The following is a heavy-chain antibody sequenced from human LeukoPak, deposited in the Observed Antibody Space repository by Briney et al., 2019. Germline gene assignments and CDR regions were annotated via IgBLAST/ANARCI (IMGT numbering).Heavy chain of an antibody. Sequence: GGSLRLSCAASGFTFSSYGIHWVRQAPGKGLVWVAGISYDGSEKYYAESVKGRFTISRDNSKTTVYLQMTSLRVEDTAVYYCARDQLIVGPQGYWGQGTLVTVSS. J-gene: IGHJ4*02. V-gene: IGHV3-33*05. CDR3: ARDQLIVGPQGY. CDR1: GFTFSSYG. CDR2: ISYDGSEK. D-gene: IGHD1-26*01.